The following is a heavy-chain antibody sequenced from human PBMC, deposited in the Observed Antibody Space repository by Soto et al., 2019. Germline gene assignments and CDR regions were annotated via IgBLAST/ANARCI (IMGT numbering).Heavy chain of an antibody. CDR3: ARDLFHWLANLHDAFDI. V-gene: IGHV3-30-3*01. Sequence: QVQLVESGGGVVQPGRSLRLSCAASGFTFSSYAMHWVRQAPGKGLEWVAVISYDGSNKYYADSVKGRFTISRDNSKKTLYLQMNSLRAEDTAVYYCARDLFHWLANLHDAFDIWGQGTMVTVSS. J-gene: IGHJ3*02. CDR2: ISYDGSNK. D-gene: IGHD6-19*01. CDR1: GFTFSSYA.